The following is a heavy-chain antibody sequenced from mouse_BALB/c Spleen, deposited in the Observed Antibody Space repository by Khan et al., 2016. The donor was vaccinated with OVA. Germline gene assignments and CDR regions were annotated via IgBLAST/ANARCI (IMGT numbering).Heavy chain of an antibody. CDR3: ARGRSSYAMDY. CDR2: IDSANGNT. Sequence: VQLQQSGPELVKPGASVKFSCTVSGFTITDTYMHWVKQTPEQGLEWIGRIDSANGNTKYAPHFQGKATITPDTSSNTAYLQLSSLTPEDTADYYAARGRSSYAMDYWGQGTSVTVSS. V-gene: IGHV14-3*02. J-gene: IGHJ4*01. CDR1: GFTITDTY.